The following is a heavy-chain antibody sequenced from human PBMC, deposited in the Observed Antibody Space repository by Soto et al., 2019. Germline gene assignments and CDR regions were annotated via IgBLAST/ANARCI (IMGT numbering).Heavy chain of an antibody. Sequence: SETLSLTCTVSGGSITSGGYSWSWIRQSPGQGLEWIGYIYQSGSAFYNPSLKTRATILVDRSKNQFSLNLTSVTAADAAVYYCARAFYGADLWGQGTTVTVSS. J-gene: IGHJ6*02. CDR3: ARAFYGADL. CDR2: IYQSGSA. V-gene: IGHV4-30-2*06. CDR1: GGSITSGGYS.